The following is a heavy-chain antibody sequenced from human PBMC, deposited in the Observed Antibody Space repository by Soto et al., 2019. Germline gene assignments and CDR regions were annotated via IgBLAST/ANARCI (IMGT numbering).Heavy chain of an antibody. V-gene: IGHV1-69*02. CDR1: GVTYTFYS. CDR3: ASSYGSGYRAFDY. CDR2: INPILSMS. J-gene: IGHJ4*02. D-gene: IGHD3-10*01. Sequence: QVQLVQSGAEVKRPGSSVKVSYKASGVTYTFYSFNWVRQAPGLGLEWMGRINPILSMSNYAQRFQGRVTMTADKSTSTAYMELSSLRSEDTATYYCASSYGSGYRAFDYWGQGALVTVSS.